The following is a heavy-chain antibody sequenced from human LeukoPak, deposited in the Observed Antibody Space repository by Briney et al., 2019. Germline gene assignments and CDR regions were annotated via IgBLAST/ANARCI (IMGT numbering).Heavy chain of an antibody. CDR1: GFTFSDYY. CDR2: ISANGITT. CDR3: ASSLNTVIISPYYFDY. V-gene: IGHV3-11*04. D-gene: IGHD4-11*01. J-gene: IGHJ4*02. Sequence: GGSLRLSCAASGFTFSDYYMGWIRQAPGQGLEWISYISANGITTYYADSVKGRFTISRDDARNSLSLHMNFLRAEDTAVYYCASSLNTVIISPYYFDYWGQGTLVTVSS.